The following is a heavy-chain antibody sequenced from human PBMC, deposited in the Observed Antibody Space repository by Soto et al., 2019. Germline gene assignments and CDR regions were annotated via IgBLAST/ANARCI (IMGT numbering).Heavy chain of an antibody. V-gene: IGHV4-59*01. J-gene: IGHJ4*02. CDR3: ARVRGTAGKRYFDY. CDR2: IYYSGST. Sequence: SETLSLTCTVSGGSISSYYWSWIRQPPGKGLEWIGYIYYSGSTNYNPSLKSRVTISANSSKNQFSLKLTSVTAADTAVYYCARVRGTAGKRYFDYWGQGTLVTVSS. D-gene: IGHD6-13*01. CDR1: GGSISSYY.